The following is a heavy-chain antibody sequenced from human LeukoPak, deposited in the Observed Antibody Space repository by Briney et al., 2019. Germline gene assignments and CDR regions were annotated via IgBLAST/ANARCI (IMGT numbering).Heavy chain of an antibody. CDR2: IYSGGGR. CDR3: ARVRGDTAMDNYYYYGMDV. V-gene: IGHV3-53*04. Sequence: HPGGSLRLSFAASGFTVSINYMSWVRQAPGKGLEWVSVIYSGGGRFDADYVKGRFTSSRHNSKTTLYLQMNSMRAEDTAVYYCARVRGDTAMDNYYYYGMDVWGQGTTVTVSS. J-gene: IGHJ6*02. D-gene: IGHD5-18*01. CDR1: GFTVSINY.